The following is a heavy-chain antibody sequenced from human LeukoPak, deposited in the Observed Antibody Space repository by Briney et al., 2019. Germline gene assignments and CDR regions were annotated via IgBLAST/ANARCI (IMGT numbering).Heavy chain of an antibody. D-gene: IGHD2-15*01. Sequence: SGGSLRLSCAASGFTFNTYGMSWVRPAPGKGLEWVSAISDTGNTYHADSVKGRFTISRDSSKNPLFLQMNRLRPEDAAVYYCAKAPVTTCRGAFCYPFDYWGLGTLVAVSS. CDR1: GFTFNTYG. J-gene: IGHJ4*02. V-gene: IGHV3-23*01. CDR2: ISDTGNT. CDR3: AKAPVTTCRGAFCYPFDY.